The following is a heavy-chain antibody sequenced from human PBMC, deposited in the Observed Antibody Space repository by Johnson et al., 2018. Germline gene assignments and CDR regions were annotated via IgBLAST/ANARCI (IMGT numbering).Heavy chain of an antibody. V-gene: IGHV3-23*04. Sequence: VQLVESGGGVVQPGRSLRLSCAASGFTFSSYAMSWVRQAPGKGLEWVSGISGGGSTIYYADSVKGRFTISMDNAKNSLYLQMNSLRAEDTALYYCAKDSPYSGDDAFDIWGQGTMVTVSS. CDR2: ISGGGSTI. D-gene: IGHD5-18*01. J-gene: IGHJ3*02. CDR3: AKDSPYSGDDAFDI. CDR1: GFTFSSYA.